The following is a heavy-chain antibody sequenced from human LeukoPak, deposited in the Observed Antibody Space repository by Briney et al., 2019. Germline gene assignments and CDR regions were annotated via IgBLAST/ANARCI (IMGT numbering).Heavy chain of an antibody. CDR1: GGSISSYY. D-gene: IGHD3-10*01. CDR2: IYYSGST. CDR3: AAVNPGYYGSGTHFDY. V-gene: IGHV4-59*06. J-gene: IGHJ4*02. Sequence: SETLSLTCTVSGGSISSYYWSWIRQPPGKGLEWIGYIYYSGSTYYSPSLKSRVTISVDTSKNQFSLKLNSVTAADTAVYYCAAVNPGYYGSGTHFDYWGQGTLVTVSS.